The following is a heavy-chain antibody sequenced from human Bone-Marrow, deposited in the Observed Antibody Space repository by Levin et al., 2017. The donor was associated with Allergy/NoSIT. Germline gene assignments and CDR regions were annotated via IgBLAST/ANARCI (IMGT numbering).Heavy chain of an antibody. CDR3: AIIGGITGTTDDS. V-gene: IGHV3-30*04. CDR2: ISYNGGNT. D-gene: IGHD1/OR15-1a*01. CDR1: AFTFNNYA. J-gene: IGHJ5*01. Sequence: GGSLRLSCSASAFTFNNYAIHWVRQSPGKGLEWVALISYNGGNTYNAESVKGRFTISRDNSKNTVSLQMNSLRVEDTAIYFCAIIGGITGTTDDSWGQGTLVTVSS.